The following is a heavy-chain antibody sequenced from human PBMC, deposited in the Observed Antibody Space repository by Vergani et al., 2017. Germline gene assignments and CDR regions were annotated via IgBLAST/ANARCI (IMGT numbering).Heavy chain of an antibody. V-gene: IGHV4-30-2*01. Sequence: QLQLQESGSGLVKPSQTLSLTCAVSGGSISSGGYSWSWIRQPPGKGLEWIGYIYHSGSTYYHPSLKSRVTISVDRSKNQFSLKLSSVTAADTAVYYCARGVRGGSGWYYYYYGMDVWGQGTTVTVSS. CDR2: IYHSGST. D-gene: IGHD6-19*01. CDR3: ARGVRGGSGWYYYYYGMDV. CDR1: GGSISSGGYS. J-gene: IGHJ6*02.